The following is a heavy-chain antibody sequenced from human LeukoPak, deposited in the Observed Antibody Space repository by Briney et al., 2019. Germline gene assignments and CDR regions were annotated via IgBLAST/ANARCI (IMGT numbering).Heavy chain of an antibody. Sequence: ASVKVSCKASGYTFTSYDINWVRQATGQGLEWMGWMNPNSGNTGYAQKFQGRVTMTRDTSISTAYMELSRLRSDDTAVYYCARAAHYGSGTPGWFDPWGQGTLVTVSS. CDR1: GYTFTSYD. CDR3: ARAAHYGSGTPGWFDP. J-gene: IGHJ5*02. D-gene: IGHD3-10*01. CDR2: MNPNSGNT. V-gene: IGHV1-8*01.